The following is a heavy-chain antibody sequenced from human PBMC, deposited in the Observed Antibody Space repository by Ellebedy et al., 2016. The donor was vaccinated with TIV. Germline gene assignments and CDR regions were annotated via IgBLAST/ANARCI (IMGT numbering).Heavy chain of an antibody. CDR1: GYTFTGYY. CDR2: ISAYNGNT. Sequence: ASVKVSXXASGYTFTGYYMHWVRQAPGQGLEWMGWISAYNGNTNYAQKLQGRVTMTTDTSTSTAYMELRSLRSEDTAVYYCARASYFQFGMDVWGQGTTVTVSS. J-gene: IGHJ6*02. V-gene: IGHV1-18*04. D-gene: IGHD3-9*01. CDR3: ARASYFQFGMDV.